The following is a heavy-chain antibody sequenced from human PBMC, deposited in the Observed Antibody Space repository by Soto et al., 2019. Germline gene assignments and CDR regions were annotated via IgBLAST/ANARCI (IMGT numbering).Heavy chain of an antibody. CDR2: IKSYINGGTI. Sequence: PGGSLRLSCAASGFSFHMAWMNWVRQTPGKGLEWVGRIKSYINGGTIDYAAPVKGRFTISRDDSGGRLYLEMDSLKTEDTALYYCAADLPDWGAYAFDYWGQGTPVTVSS. V-gene: IGHV3-15*07. J-gene: IGHJ4*02. CDR3: AADLPDWGAYAFDY. CDR1: GFSFHMAW. D-gene: IGHD3-16*01.